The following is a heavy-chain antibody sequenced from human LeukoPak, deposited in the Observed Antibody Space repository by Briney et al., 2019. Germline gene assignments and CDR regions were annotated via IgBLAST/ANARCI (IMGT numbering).Heavy chain of an antibody. CDR3: ARDWAVAGPFDY. CDR2: IWYDGSNK. V-gene: IGHV3-33*01. J-gene: IGHJ4*02. CDR1: GFTFSSYG. Sequence: PGRSLRLSCAASGFTFSSYGTHWVRQAPGKGLEWVAVIWYDGSNKYYADSVKGRFTISRDNSKNTLYLQMNSLRAEDTAVYYCARDWAVAGPFDYWGQGTLVTVSS. D-gene: IGHD6-19*01.